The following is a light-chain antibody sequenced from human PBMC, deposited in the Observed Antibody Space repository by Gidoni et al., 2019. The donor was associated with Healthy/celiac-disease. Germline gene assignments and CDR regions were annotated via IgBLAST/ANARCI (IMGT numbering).Light chain of an antibody. V-gene: IGKV1-5*01. J-gene: IGKJ1*01. CDR3: QQDNSWWT. Sequence: DIQIPQSPSTLSASVGDRVTITCRASQSISSLLDWYPQKPRKAHKLLIYDVSSLESRVPSRFSGSGSATEFSLTTSSLQPDDFATYCCQQDNSWWTFGHGTKVEIK. CDR1: QSISSL. CDR2: DVS.